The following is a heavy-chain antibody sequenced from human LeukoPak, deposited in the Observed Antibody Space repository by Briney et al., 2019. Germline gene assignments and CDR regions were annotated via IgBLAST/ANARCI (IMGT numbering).Heavy chain of an antibody. D-gene: IGHD3-22*01. CDR1: GGSISSGSYY. V-gene: IGHV4-61*02. J-gene: IGHJ5*02. Sequence: PSQTLSLTCTVSGGSISSGSYYWSWIRQPAGKGLEWIGRIYTSGSTNYNPSLKSRVTISVDTSKNQFSLKLSSVTAADTAVYYCARDATYYYDSSHWFDPWGQGTLVTVSS. CDR2: IYTSGST. CDR3: ARDATYYYDSSHWFDP.